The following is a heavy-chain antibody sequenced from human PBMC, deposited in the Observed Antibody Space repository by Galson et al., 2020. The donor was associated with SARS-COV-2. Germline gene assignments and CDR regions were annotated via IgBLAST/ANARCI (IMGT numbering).Heavy chain of an antibody. V-gene: IGHV3-30*04. J-gene: IGHJ4*02. CDR1: GFTFSSYA. CDR3: ARAGGGSYYSYFDY. D-gene: IGHD1-26*01. Sequence: GGSLRLSCAASGFTFSSYAMHWVRQAPGKGLEWVAVISYDGSNKYYADSVKGRFTISRDNSKNMLYLQMNSLRAEDTAVYYCARAGGGSYYSYFDYWGQGTLVTVSS. CDR2: ISYDGSNK.